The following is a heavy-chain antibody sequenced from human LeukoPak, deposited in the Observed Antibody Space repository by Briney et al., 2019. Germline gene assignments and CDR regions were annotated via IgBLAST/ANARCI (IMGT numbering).Heavy chain of an antibody. CDR3: AKDLGRYYYDSSGYLFDY. J-gene: IGHJ4*02. D-gene: IGHD3-22*01. CDR1: GFTFSSYG. V-gene: IGHV3-33*06. Sequence: PGRSLRLSCAASGFTFSSYGMHWVRQAPGKGLEWVAVRWYDGSNKYYADSVKGRFTISRDNSKNTLYLQMNSLRAEDTAVYYCAKDLGRYYYDSSGYLFDYWGQGTLVTVSS. CDR2: RWYDGSNK.